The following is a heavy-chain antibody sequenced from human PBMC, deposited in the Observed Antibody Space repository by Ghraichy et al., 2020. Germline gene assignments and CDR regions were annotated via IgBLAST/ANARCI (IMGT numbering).Heavy chain of an antibody. CDR1: GGSFSGYY. V-gene: IGHV4-34*01. J-gene: IGHJ6*02. CDR3: ASSWYSDYYYYYGMDV. Sequence: SQTLSLTCAVYGGSFSGYYWSWIRQPPGKGLEWIGEINHSGSTNYNPSLKSRVTISVDTSKNQFSLKLSSVTAADTAVYYCASSWYSDYYYYYGMDVWGQGTTVTVSS. CDR2: INHSGST. D-gene: IGHD1-1*01.